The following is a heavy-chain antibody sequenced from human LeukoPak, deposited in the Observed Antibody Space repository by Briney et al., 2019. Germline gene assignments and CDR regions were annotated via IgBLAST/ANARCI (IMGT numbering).Heavy chain of an antibody. CDR2: ISGSGGST. CDR1: GFTFSSYA. V-gene: IGHV3-23*01. CDR3: AKALRQQLVRDYYFDY. J-gene: IGHJ4*02. Sequence: GGSLRLSCAASGFTFSSYAMSWVRQAPGKGLEWVSAISGSGGSTYYADSVKGRFTISRDNSKNTLYLQMNSLRAEDTAVYYCAKALRQQLVRDYYFDYWGQGTLVTVSS. D-gene: IGHD6-6*01.